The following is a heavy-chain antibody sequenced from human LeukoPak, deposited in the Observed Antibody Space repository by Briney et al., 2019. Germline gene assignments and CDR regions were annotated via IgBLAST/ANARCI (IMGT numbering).Heavy chain of an antibody. D-gene: IGHD1-26*01. Sequence: PSETLSLTCTVSGGSISSSSYYWNWIRQPPGKGLEWIGYIHYSGSTNCNPSLKSRLTISIDMSKNQFSLRLTSATAADAAVYYCVSGQYLGSTYYHYWGQGTLVTVSS. J-gene: IGHJ4*02. CDR1: GGSISSSSYY. CDR3: VSGQYLGSTYYHY. CDR2: IHYSGST. V-gene: IGHV4-61*01.